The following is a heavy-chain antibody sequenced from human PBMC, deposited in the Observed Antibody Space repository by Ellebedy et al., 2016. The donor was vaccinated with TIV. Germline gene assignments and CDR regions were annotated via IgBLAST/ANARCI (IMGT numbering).Heavy chain of an antibody. CDR2: ISSGSSAI. Sequence: GGSLRLSXAASGFSFSSYTMNWVRQAPGKGLEWVSYISSGSSAIYYADSVTGRFTISRDNAKNSLYLQMNSLRAEDTAVYYCARDPPDYWGQGTLVTVSS. CDR1: GFSFSSYT. J-gene: IGHJ4*02. CDR3: ARDPPDY. V-gene: IGHV3-48*04.